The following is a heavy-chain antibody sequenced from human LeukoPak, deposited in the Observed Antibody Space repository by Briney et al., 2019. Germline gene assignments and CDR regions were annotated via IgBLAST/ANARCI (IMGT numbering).Heavy chain of an antibody. J-gene: IGHJ4*02. D-gene: IGHD6-19*01. Sequence: GGSLRLSCAASGFTFDDYAMHWVRRAPGKGLEWVSGISWNSGSIGYADSVKGRFTISRDNAKNSLYLQMNSLRAEDTALYYCAKEAVAGAIDYWGQGTLVTVS. CDR1: GFTFDDYA. CDR2: ISWNSGSI. CDR3: AKEAVAGAIDY. V-gene: IGHV3-9*01.